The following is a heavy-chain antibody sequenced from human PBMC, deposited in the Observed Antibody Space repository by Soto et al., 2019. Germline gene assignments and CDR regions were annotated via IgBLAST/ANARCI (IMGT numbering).Heavy chain of an antibody. CDR3: ARGRRGLGTAARYNWFDP. J-gene: IGHJ5*02. V-gene: IGHV4-34*01. CDR1: GGSFSGYY. CDR2: INHSGST. D-gene: IGHD6-13*01. Sequence: PSETLSLTCAVYGGSFSGYYWSWIRQPPGKGLEWIGEINHSGSTNYNPSLKSRVTISVDTSKNQFSLKLSSVTAADTAVYYCARGRRGLGTAARYNWFDPWGQGTLVTVSS.